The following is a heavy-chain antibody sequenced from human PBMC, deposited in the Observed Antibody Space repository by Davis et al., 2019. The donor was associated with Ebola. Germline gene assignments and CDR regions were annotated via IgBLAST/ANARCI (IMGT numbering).Heavy chain of an antibody. D-gene: IGHD3/OR15-3a*01. Sequence: PSETLSLTCTVSGGSVSSGSYYWSWIRQPPGKGLEWIGYIYYSGSTNYNPSLKSRVTISVDTSKNQFSLKLSSVTAADTAVYYCARDSDRLGWFDPWGQGTLVTVSS. J-gene: IGHJ5*02. CDR3: ARDSDRLGWFDP. CDR1: GGSVSSGSYY. CDR2: IYYSGST. V-gene: IGHV4-61*01.